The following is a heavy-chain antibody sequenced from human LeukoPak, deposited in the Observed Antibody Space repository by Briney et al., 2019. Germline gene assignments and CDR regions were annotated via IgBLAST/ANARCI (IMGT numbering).Heavy chain of an antibody. Sequence: PGGSLRLSCVASGFTFNSYSMNWVRQAPGKGLEWVSYISSSSVTIYYADSVKGRFTISRDNAKNSLYLQMNSLRDEDTAVYYCARHTAVAGTWAHDYWGQGTLVTVSS. CDR1: GFTFNSYS. V-gene: IGHV3-48*02. J-gene: IGHJ4*02. CDR3: ARHTAVAGTWAHDY. CDR2: ISSSSVTI. D-gene: IGHD6-19*01.